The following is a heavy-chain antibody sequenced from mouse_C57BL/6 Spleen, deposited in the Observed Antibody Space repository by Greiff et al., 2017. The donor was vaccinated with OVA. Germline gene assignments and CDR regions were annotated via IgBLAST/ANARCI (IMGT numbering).Heavy chain of an antibody. V-gene: IGHV1-54*01. J-gene: IGHJ1*03. CDR3: ARITTVVATDWYFDV. D-gene: IGHD1-1*01. CDR1: GYAFTNYL. Sequence: QVQLQQSGAELVRPGPSVKVSCKASGYAFTNYLIEWVKQRPGQGLEWIGVINPGSGGTNYNEKFKGKATLTADKSSSTAYMQLSSLTSEDSAVYFCARITTVVATDWYFDVWGTGTTVTVSS. CDR2: INPGSGGT.